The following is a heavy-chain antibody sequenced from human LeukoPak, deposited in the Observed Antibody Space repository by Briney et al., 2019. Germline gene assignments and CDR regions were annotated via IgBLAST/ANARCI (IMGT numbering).Heavy chain of an antibody. D-gene: IGHD6-13*01. J-gene: IGHJ3*02. CDR1: GGSISGYY. V-gene: IGHV4-59*01. CDR3: AREGSSSWYGAFDI. Sequence: SETLSLTCSVSGGSISGYYWSWIRQPPGKGLEWIGYIYYSGSTNYNPSLKSRVTISVDTSKNQFSLKLSSVTAADTAVYYCAREGSSSWYGAFDIWGQGTMVTVSS. CDR2: IYYSGST.